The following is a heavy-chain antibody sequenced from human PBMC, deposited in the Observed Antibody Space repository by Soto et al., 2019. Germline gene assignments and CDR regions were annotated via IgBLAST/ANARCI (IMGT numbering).Heavy chain of an antibody. CDR2: INYSGSNI. CDR1: GFTFRNSE. J-gene: IGHJ4*02. CDR3: ASEALCGADCYFFEY. Sequence: VGSLRLSCAGSGFTFRNSEMFWVRQAPGKGLEWVSKINYSGSNIYYSKSVKGRFTISRDNAKNSLYLQMNSLTDEDTAIYFCASEALCGADCYFFEYWGPGTLVTVS. D-gene: IGHD2-21*02. V-gene: IGHV3-48*03.